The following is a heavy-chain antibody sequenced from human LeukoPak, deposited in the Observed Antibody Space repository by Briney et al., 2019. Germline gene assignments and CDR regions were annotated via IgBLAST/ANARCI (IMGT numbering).Heavy chain of an antibody. J-gene: IGHJ4*02. CDR2: INHSGST. CDR3: ATPYYDFWSGYYPTSRSLDY. V-gene: IGHV4-34*01. CDR1: GGSFSGYY. Sequence: SETLSLTCAVYGGSFSGYYWSWIRQPPGKGLEWIGEINHSGSTNYNPSLKSRVTISVDTSKNQFSLKLSSVTAADTAVYYCATPYYDFWSGYYPTSRSLDYWGQGTLVTVSS. D-gene: IGHD3-3*01.